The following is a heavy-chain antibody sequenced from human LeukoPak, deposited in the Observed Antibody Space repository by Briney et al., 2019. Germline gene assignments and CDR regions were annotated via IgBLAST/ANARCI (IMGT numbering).Heavy chain of an antibody. J-gene: IGHJ4*02. Sequence: GGSLRLSCAASGFTFSSYWMSWVRQAPGRGLEWVANIKQDGSEKYYVDSVKGRFTISRDNAKNSLYLQMNSLRAEDTAVYYCARNGASDSGSYYLHFDYWGQGTLVTVSS. D-gene: IGHD3-10*01. V-gene: IGHV3-7*03. CDR1: GFTFSSYW. CDR3: ARNGASDSGSYYLHFDY. CDR2: IKQDGSEK.